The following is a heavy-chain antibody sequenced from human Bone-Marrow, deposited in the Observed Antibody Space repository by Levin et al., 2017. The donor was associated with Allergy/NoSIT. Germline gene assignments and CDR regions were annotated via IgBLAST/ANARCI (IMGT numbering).Heavy chain of an antibody. Sequence: GGSLRLSCAASGFTFSDYYMSWVRQAPGKGLEWLSYISPATSTVVYADSMKGRFTISRDNAMNLLFLQISSLRDEDTAVYYCATDGGAHCSGTTCQVDYWGQGTLVTVSS. V-gene: IGHV3-11*01. D-gene: IGHD2-15*01. CDR1: GFTFSDYY. J-gene: IGHJ4*02. CDR2: ISPATSTV. CDR3: ATDGGAHCSGTTCQVDY.